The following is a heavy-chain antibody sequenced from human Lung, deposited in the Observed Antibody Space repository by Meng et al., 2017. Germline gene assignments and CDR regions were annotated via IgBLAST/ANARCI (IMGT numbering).Heavy chain of an antibody. CDR1: GWSFSDYY. D-gene: IGHD4-11*01. J-gene: IGHJ4*02. CDR3: ARGPTTMAHDFDY. V-gene: IGHV4-34*01. Sequence: VQLTQGGPGLLKPCETLSLTCVVSGWSFSDYYWSWIRQPPGKGLEWIGEINHSGSTNYNPSLESRATISVDTSQNNLSLKLSSVTAADSAVYYCARGPTTMAHDFDYWGQGTLVTVSS. CDR2: INHSGST.